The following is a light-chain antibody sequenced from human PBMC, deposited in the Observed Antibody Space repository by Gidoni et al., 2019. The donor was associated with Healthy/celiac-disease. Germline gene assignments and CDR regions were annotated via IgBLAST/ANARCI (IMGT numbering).Light chain of an antibody. CDR2: TNN. CDR3: AACDDSLNGPV. CDR1: SSNIGSNS. J-gene: IGLJ2*01. Sequence: QSVLTQAPSAAVTPGQRVTISCSGSSSNIGSNSVNCYQQLPGAAPKLLIYTNNQRPSGVPGRFSGSKSGTSGSLASSDLQSEDEADYYCAACDDSLNGPVFGGGTKLTVL. V-gene: IGLV1-44*01.